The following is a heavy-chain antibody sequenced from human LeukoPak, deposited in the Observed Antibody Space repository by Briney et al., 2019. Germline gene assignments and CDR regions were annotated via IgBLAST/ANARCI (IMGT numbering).Heavy chain of an antibody. Sequence: GGSLRLSCEASGFTFGNYAVHWVRQTPGKGLEWVATISYDASNKQYGDSVKGRFTISRDNSKNTLYLQMNSLTPEDTAVYYCVRHPGSSGWSVLNFDYWGQGTLVTVSS. D-gene: IGHD6-19*01. CDR1: GFTFGNYA. CDR2: ISYDASNK. V-gene: IGHV3-30*04. CDR3: VRHPGSSGWSVLNFDY. J-gene: IGHJ4*02.